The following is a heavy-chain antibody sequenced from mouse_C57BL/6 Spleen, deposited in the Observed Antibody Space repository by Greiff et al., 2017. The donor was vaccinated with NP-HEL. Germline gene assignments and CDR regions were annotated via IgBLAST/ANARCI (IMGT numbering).Heavy chain of an antibody. Sequence: EVQGVESGGGLVKPGGSLKLSCAASGFTFSSYAMSWVRQTPEKRLEWVATISDGGSYTYYPDNVKGRFTISRDNAKNNLYLQMSHLKSEDTAMYYCAREDGRDYWGQGTSVTVSS. V-gene: IGHV5-4*01. CDR2: ISDGGSYT. CDR3: AREDGRDY. D-gene: IGHD1-1*01. J-gene: IGHJ4*01. CDR1: GFTFSSYA.